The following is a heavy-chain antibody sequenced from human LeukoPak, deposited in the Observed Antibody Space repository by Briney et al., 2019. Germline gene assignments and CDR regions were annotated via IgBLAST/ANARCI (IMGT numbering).Heavy chain of an antibody. V-gene: IGHV3-74*01. J-gene: IGHJ4*02. CDR3: AGDRGYLQFDY. Sequence: GGSLRLSCAASGFTFTTYWMHWVRQAPGKGLVWVSHINSDGSITSYADSVKGRFTISRDNAKNTLYLQMNSLRAEDTAMYYCAGDRGYLQFDYWGQGTLVTVSS. CDR1: GFTFTTYW. D-gene: IGHD3-10*01. CDR2: INSDGSIT.